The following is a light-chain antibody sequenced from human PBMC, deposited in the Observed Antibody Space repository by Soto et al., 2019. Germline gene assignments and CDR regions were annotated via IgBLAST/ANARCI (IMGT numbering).Light chain of an antibody. CDR3: QQYGSSSYT. CDR2: DAS. CDR1: QSVGSS. V-gene: IGKV3-11*01. J-gene: IGKJ2*01. Sequence: DILLTQSPATLSLSPGERATLSCRASQSVGSSLAWFQQKPGQAPRLLIYDASNRATGIPARFSGSGSGTDFTLTISSLEPEDFAVYYCQQYGSSSYTFGQGTKLEIK.